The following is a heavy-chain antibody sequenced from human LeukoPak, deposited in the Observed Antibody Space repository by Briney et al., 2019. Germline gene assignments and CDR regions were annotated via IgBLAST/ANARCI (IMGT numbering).Heavy chain of an antibody. V-gene: IGHV1-24*01. D-gene: IGHD6-19*01. CDR3: ATDDIAVDRYGMDV. CDR1: GYTLTELS. CDR2: FDPEDGET. J-gene: IGHJ6*02. Sequence: ASVKVSCKVSGYTLTELSMHWVRQAPGKGLEWLGGFDPEDGETIYAQKFQGRVTMTEDTSTDTAYMELSRLRSEDTAVYYCATDDIAVDRYGMDVWGQGTTVTVSS.